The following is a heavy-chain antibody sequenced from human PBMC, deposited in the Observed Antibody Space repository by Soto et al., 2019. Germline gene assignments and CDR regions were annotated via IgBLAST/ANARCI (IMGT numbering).Heavy chain of an antibody. V-gene: IGHV4-30-4*02. Sequence: SDTLSLTCTVSGDSISNIDYYWNWIRQSPGKGLEWIASIDYSGSTYYNPSLKSRVVISADTSKNLFSLKLRSVTAADTALYFCARDGTYHYGFYXWGPVTTVTVS. J-gene: IGHJ6*02. CDR2: IDYSGST. CDR1: GDSISNIDYY. CDR3: ARDGTYHYGFYX.